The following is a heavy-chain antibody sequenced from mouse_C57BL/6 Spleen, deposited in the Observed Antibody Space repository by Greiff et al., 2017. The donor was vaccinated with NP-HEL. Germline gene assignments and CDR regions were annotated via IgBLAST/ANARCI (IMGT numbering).Heavy chain of an antibody. J-gene: IGHJ4*01. Sequence: EVKLVESGGGLVKPGGSLKLSCAASGFTFSDYGMHWVRQAPEKGLEWVAYISSGSSTIYYADTVKGRFTISRDNAKNTLFLQMTSLRSEDTAMYYCARGIDGAMDYWGQGTSVTVSS. V-gene: IGHV5-17*01. CDR2: ISSGSSTI. CDR3: ARGIDGAMDY. CDR1: GFTFSDYG.